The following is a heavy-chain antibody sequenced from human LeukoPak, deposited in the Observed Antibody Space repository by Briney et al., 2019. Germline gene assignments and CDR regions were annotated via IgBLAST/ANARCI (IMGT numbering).Heavy chain of an antibody. J-gene: IGHJ4*02. Sequence: ASVKVSCKASGYTFTSYGISWVRQAPGQGLEWMGWINPNSGGTNYAKKFQGRVTMTRDTSISTAYMELTRLRSDDTAVYYCAMSDSSNWYSRVYYFDYWGQGTLVAVSS. CDR3: AMSDSSNWYSRVYYFDY. CDR1: GYTFTSYG. D-gene: IGHD6-13*01. V-gene: IGHV1-2*02. CDR2: INPNSGGT.